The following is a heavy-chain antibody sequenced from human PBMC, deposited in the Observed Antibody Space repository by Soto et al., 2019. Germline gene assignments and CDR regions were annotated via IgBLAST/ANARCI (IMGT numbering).Heavy chain of an antibody. Sequence: SETLSLTCTVSSGSLSNYYWSWIRQPAGKGLEWIGRIFPSGATNYNPSLKSRVTMSVDTSKNQFSLKLSSVTAADTAVYYCARGSLTIDYWGQGTLVTSPQ. V-gene: IGHV4-4*07. J-gene: IGHJ4*02. CDR3: ARGSLTIDY. CDR1: SGSLSNYY. CDR2: IFPSGAT.